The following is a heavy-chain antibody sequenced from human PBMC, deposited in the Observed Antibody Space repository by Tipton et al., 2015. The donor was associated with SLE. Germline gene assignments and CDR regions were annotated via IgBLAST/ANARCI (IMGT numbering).Heavy chain of an antibody. J-gene: IGHJ6*02. D-gene: IGHD6-13*01. CDR2: ISSSGTSM. Sequence: SLRLSCAASGFTFGSYEMNWVRQAPGKGLEWVSYISSSGTSMFYTDSVKGRFTISRDNAKTSLYLQMNSLRAEDSAVYFCVRDGGYSSISYYHYGLDVWGQGTTVTVSS. CDR1: GFTFGSYE. CDR3: VRDGGYSSISYYHYGLDV. V-gene: IGHV3-48*03.